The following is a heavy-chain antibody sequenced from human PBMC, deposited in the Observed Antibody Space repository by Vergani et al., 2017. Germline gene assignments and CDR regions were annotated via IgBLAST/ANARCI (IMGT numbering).Heavy chain of an antibody. CDR2: IDPSDSYT. D-gene: IGHD6-13*01. J-gene: IGHJ5*02. Sequence: EVQLVQSGAEVKKPGASLRISCKGSGYSFTSYWISWVRQMPGKGLEWMGRIDPSDSYTNYSPSFQGHVTISADKSISTAYLQWSSLKASDTAMYYCATNSPSSSWTSNWFDPWGQGTLVTVSS. CDR3: ATNSPSSSWTSNWFDP. CDR1: GYSFTSYW. V-gene: IGHV5-10-1*01.